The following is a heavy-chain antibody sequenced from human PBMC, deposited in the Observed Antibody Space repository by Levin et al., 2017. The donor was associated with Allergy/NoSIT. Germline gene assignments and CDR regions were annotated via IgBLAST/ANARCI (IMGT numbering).Heavy chain of an antibody. J-gene: IGHJ4*02. CDR2: IYYSGST. CDR1: GGSISSSSYY. CDR3: ASYSSGWYSADY. V-gene: IGHV4-39*07. D-gene: IGHD6-19*01. Sequence: SETLSLTCTVSGGSISSSSYYWGWIRQPPGKGLEWIGSIYYSGSTYYNPSLKSRVTISVDTSKNQFSLKLSSVTAADTAVYYCASYSSGWYSADYWGQGTLVTVSS.